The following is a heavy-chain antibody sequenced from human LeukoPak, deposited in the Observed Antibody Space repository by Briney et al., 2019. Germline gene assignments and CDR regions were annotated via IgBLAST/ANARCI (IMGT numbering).Heavy chain of an antibody. J-gene: IGHJ5*02. CDR1: GGSISSSSYY. D-gene: IGHD2-15*01. CDR3: AREPRRIRRNWFDP. Sequence: SETLSLTSTVSGGSISSSSYYWGWIRQPPGKGLEWIGSIYYSGSTYYNPSLKSRVTISVDTSKNQFSLKLSSVTAADTAVYYCAREPRRIRRNWFDPWGQGTLVTVSS. CDR2: IYYSGST. V-gene: IGHV4-39*07.